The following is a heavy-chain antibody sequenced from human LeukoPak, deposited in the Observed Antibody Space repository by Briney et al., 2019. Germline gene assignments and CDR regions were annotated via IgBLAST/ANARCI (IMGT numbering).Heavy chain of an antibody. V-gene: IGHV4-39*07. Sequence: PSETLSLTCTVSGGSISSGSYYWSWIRQPPGKGLEWIGSIYPSGSTYYNPSLKSRVTISVDTSKNQFSLKLSSVTVADTAVYYCARAAAPIYYFDYWGQGALVTVSS. CDR3: ARAAAPIYYFDY. D-gene: IGHD6-13*01. J-gene: IGHJ4*02. CDR1: GGSISSGSYY. CDR2: IYPSGST.